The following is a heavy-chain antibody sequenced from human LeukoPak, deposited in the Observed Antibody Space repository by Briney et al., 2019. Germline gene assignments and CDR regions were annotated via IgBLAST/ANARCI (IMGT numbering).Heavy chain of an antibody. J-gene: IGHJ4*02. V-gene: IGHV2-5*02. CDR2: IYWDDGK. CDR1: GFSLSTSGVG. CDR3: AHTEGYFVGYYFDY. D-gene: IGHD3-9*01. Sequence: ESGPTLVNPTQTLTLTCTFSGFSLSTSGVGVGWIRQPPGKALEWLALIYWDDGKRYSPSLKSRLTITKDTSKNQVVLTMTNMDPVDTATYYCAHTEGYFVGYYFDYWGQGTLVTVSS.